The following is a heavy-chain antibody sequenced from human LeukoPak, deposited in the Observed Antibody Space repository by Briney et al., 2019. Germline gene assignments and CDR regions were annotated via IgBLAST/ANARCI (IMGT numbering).Heavy chain of an antibody. Sequence: SETLSLTCTVSGGSISSSSYYWGWIRRPPGKGLEWIGSIYYSGSTYYNPSLKSRVTISVDTSKNQFSLKLSSVTAADTAVYYCARELRNFDYWGQGTLVTVSS. V-gene: IGHV4-39*07. CDR1: GGSISSSSYY. J-gene: IGHJ4*02. CDR3: ARELRNFDY. CDR2: IYYSGST. D-gene: IGHD4-17*01.